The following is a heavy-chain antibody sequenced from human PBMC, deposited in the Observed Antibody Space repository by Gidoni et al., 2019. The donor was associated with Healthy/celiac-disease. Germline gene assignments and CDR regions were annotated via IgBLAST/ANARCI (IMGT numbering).Heavy chain of an antibody. V-gene: IGHV3-9*01. J-gene: IGHJ4*02. D-gene: IGHD7-27*01. CDR2: ISWNSSSI. Sequence: EVQLVESGGGLVQPGRSLRLSCAASGCTFDDYAMHWVRQAPGKGLEWVSGISWNSSSIGYADSVKGRFTITRDDAKNSLYLQMNSLRAEDTAVYYCAEESKHWGLSSSSEFDYWGQGTLVTVSS. CDR3: AEESKHWGLSSSSEFDY. CDR1: GCTFDDYA.